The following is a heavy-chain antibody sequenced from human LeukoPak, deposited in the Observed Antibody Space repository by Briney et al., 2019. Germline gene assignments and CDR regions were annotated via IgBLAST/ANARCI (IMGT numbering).Heavy chain of an antibody. CDR1: GGSISSDY. Sequence: PAETLRLSCTVSGGSISSDYWSWIRQPPGKGLEWIGYIYYSGSTNYNPSLKSRANISVDRSKNQFTLNLSSVTAADTAIYYCARGRAYNYPFDDCCQGNLVIVSS. CDR3: ARGRAYNYPFDD. V-gene: IGHV4-59*01. J-gene: IGHJ4*02. CDR2: IYYSGST. D-gene: IGHD5-18*01.